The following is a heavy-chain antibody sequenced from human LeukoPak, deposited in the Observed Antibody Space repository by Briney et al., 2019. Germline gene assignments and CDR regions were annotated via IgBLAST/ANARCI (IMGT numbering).Heavy chain of an antibody. Sequence: GGSLRLSCAASGFTVSRNYMSWVRQAPGKGLEWVSVIYSGGSTYYADSVKGRFTISRDNSKNTLYLQMNSLRAEDTAVYYCARAYSSGEGVDYWGQGTLVTVSS. CDR1: GFTVSRNY. CDR3: ARAYSSGEGVDY. V-gene: IGHV3-53*01. D-gene: IGHD6-19*01. CDR2: IYSGGST. J-gene: IGHJ4*02.